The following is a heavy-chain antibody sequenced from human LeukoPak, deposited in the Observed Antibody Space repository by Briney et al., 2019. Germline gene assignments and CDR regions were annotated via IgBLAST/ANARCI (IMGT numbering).Heavy chain of an antibody. D-gene: IGHD3-22*01. Sequence: ASVKVSCKASGYTFTGYYMHWVRQAPGQGLEWMGWINPNSGGTNYAQKFQGRATMTRDTSISTAYMELSRLRSDDTAVYYCARDWAYDTGGAFDIWGQGTMVTVSS. CDR3: ARDWAYDTGGAFDI. V-gene: IGHV1-2*02. J-gene: IGHJ3*02. CDR2: INPNSGGT. CDR1: GYTFTGYY.